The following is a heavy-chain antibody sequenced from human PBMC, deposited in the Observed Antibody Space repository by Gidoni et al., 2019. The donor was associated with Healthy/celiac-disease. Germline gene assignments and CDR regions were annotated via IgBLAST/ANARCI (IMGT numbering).Heavy chain of an antibody. V-gene: IGHV3-23*01. D-gene: IGHD3-9*01. CDR3: AKDHIRYFDWLPPHGAFDI. J-gene: IGHJ3*02. Sequence: SWVRQAPGKGLEWVSAISGSGGRTYYADSVKGRFTISRDNSKNTLYLQMNSLRAEDTAVYYCAKDHIRYFDWLPPHGAFDIWGQVTMVTVSS. CDR2: ISGSGGRT.